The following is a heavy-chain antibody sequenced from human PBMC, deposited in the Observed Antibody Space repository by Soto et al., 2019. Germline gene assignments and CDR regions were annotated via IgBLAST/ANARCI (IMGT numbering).Heavy chain of an antibody. CDR3: ARHRGYGMDV. J-gene: IGHJ6*02. V-gene: IGHV5-10-1*01. CDR1: GYGFTTYW. Sequence: EVQLMQSGAEVKEPGESLRISCKGSGYGFTTYWITWVRQMPGKGLEWMGRIDPTDSYTNYSPSFQGHVTISSDKSTSTAYLQWSSLKTSDTSMYYCARHRGYGMDVWGQGTTVTVSS. CDR2: IDPTDSYT.